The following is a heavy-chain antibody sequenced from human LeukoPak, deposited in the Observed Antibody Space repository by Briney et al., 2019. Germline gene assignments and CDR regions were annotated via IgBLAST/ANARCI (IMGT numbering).Heavy chain of an antibody. J-gene: IGHJ4*02. D-gene: IGHD4-17*01. Sequence: ASVKVSCKASGYTFTGYYMHWVRQAPGQGLEWMGWINPNSGGTNYAQEFQGRVTMTRDTSISTAYMELSRLRSDDTAVYYCARGPLMTTVTTFTYWGQGTLVTVSS. V-gene: IGHV1-2*02. CDR2: INPNSGGT. CDR3: ARGPLMTTVTTFTY. CDR1: GYTFTGYY.